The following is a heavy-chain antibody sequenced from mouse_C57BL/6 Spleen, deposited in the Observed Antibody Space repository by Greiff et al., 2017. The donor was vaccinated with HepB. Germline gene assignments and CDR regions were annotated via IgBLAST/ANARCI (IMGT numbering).Heavy chain of an antibody. CDR3: ARAGDYSNYLYAMDY. D-gene: IGHD2-5*01. J-gene: IGHJ4*01. CDR2: ISYDGSN. Sequence: EVQLQESGPGLVKPSQSLSLTCSVTGYSITSGYYWNWIRQFPGNKLEWMGYISYDGSNNYNPSLKNRISITRDTSKNQFFLKLNSVTTEDTATYYCARAGDYSNYLYAMDYWGQGTSVTVSS. V-gene: IGHV3-6*01. CDR1: GYSITSGYY.